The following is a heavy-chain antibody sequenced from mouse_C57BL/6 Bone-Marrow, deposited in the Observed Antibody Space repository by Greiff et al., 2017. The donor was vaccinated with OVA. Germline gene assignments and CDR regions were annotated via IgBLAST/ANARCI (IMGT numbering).Heavy chain of an antibody. J-gene: IGHJ2*01. CDR1: GYTFTSYW. D-gene: IGHD1-1*01. CDR3: AIDGSSRDYFDY. CDR2: IDPNSGGN. V-gene: IGHV1-72*01. Sequence: VQLQQPGAELVKPGASVKLSCKASGYTFTSYWMHWVKQRPGRGLEWIGRIDPNSGGNKYNEKVKSKATLTVDRPSSTAYMQLSSLTSEDSAVYYCAIDGSSRDYFDYWGQGTTLTVSS.